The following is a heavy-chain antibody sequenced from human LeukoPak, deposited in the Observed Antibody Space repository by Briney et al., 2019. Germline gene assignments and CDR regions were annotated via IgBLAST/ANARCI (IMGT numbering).Heavy chain of an antibody. J-gene: IGHJ6*04. Sequence: GGSLRLSCAASGFTFSNYWMHWVRQAPGKGLVWVSRINSDGITTTYADSVKGRFTISRDNAKGTLYLQMNSLRAEDTAVYYCAELGITMIGGVWGKGTTVTISS. CDR2: INSDGITT. D-gene: IGHD3-10*02. CDR3: AELGITMIGGV. CDR1: GFTFSNYW. V-gene: IGHV3-74*03.